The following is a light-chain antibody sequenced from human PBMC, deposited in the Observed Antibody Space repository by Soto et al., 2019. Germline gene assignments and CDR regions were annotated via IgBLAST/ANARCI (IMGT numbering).Light chain of an antibody. J-gene: IGKJ4*01. CDR3: QQLWTYPLT. CDR1: QDVSRS. Sequence: DIHLTQSPSFLSASVGDRVTIACRASQDVSRSVGWYQQKPGTAPKLLISAASTLDSGVPSRFSGSGSGTDFTLTISSLQPEDFATYYCQQLWTYPLTFGGGTKVDIK. V-gene: IGKV1-9*01. CDR2: AAS.